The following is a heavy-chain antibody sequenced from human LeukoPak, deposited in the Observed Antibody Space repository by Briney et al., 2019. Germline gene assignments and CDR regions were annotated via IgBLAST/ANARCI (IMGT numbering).Heavy chain of an antibody. V-gene: IGHV4-34*01. CDR2: INHSGST. CDR1: GGSFSGYY. J-gene: IGHJ4*02. D-gene: IGHD2-8*01. Sequence: SETLSLTCAVYGGSFSGYYWSWIRQPPGKGLEWIGEINHSGSTNYNPSLKSRVTISVDTSKNQFSLKLSSVTAADTAVYYCARLNCTNGVCYRDYFDYWGQGTLVTVSS. CDR3: ARLNCTNGVCYRDYFDY.